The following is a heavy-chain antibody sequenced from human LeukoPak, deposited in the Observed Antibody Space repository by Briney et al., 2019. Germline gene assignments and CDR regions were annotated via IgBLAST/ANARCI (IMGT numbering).Heavy chain of an antibody. CDR3: VRDTSVPRMDV. CDR1: GFTFSEHW. V-gene: IGHV3-74*01. Sequence: GGSLRLSCAVSGFTFSEHWMHWVRQAPGKGLEWVSRIRSDGSAPRYADSVEGRFTISRDNAKNTLFLQMSNLRADDTAVYYCVRDTSVPRMDVWGQGTTVTVSS. CDR2: IRSDGSAP. J-gene: IGHJ6*02. D-gene: IGHD4-11*01.